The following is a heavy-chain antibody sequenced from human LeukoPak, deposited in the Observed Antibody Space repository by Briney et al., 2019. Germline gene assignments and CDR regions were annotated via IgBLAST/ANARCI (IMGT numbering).Heavy chain of an antibody. J-gene: IGHJ5*02. Sequence: SVKVSCKASGGTFSIYAISWVRQAPGQGLEWMGRIIPIFGTANYAQKFQGRVTITADKSTSTAYMELSSLRSEDTAVYYCARALLWSGELSNWFDPWGQGTLVTVSS. CDR3: ARALLWSGELSNWFDP. V-gene: IGHV1-69*06. CDR1: GGTFSIYA. CDR2: IIPIFGTA. D-gene: IGHD3-10*01.